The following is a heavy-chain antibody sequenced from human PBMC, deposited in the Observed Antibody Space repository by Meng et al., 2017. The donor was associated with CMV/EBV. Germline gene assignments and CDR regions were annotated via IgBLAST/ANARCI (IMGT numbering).Heavy chain of an antibody. J-gene: IGHJ5*02. Sequence: QVQLQQWGAGLLKPSETLSLTCAVYGGSFSGYHWSWIRQPPGKGLEWIGEINHSGSTNYNPSLKSRVTISVDTSKNQFSLKLSSVTAADTAVYYCARGRQWLVRGWFDPWGQGTLVTVSS. CDR3: ARGRQWLVRGWFDP. D-gene: IGHD6-19*01. CDR2: INHSGST. CDR1: GGSFSGYH. V-gene: IGHV4-34*01.